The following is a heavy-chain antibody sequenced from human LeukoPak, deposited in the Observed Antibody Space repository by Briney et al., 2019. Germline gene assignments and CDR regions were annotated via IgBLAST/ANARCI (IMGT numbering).Heavy chain of an antibody. CDR2: ISGSGGST. CDR3: ARHIVVVIAPYDY. CDR1: GFTFSSYA. D-gene: IGHD2-21*01. J-gene: IGHJ4*02. Sequence: GGSLRLSCAASGFTFSSYAMSWVRQAPGKGLEWVSAISGSGGSTYYADSVKGRFTISGDNSKNTLYLQMNSLRAEDTAVYYCARHIVVVIAPYDYWGQGTLVTVSS. V-gene: IGHV3-23*01.